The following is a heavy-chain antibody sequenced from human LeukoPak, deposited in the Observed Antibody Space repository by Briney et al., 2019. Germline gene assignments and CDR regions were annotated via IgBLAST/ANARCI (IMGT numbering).Heavy chain of an antibody. CDR3: ARDRTGTTSRRWFDP. D-gene: IGHD1-1*01. CDR2: IIPIFGTA. CDR1: GGTFRSYA. V-gene: IGHV1-69*05. Sequence: SVKVSXKASGGTFRSYAISWVRQAPGQGLEWMGRIIPIFGTANYAQKFQGRVTITTDESTSTAYMELSSLRSEDTAVYYCARDRTGTTSRRWFDPWGQGTLVTVSS. J-gene: IGHJ5*02.